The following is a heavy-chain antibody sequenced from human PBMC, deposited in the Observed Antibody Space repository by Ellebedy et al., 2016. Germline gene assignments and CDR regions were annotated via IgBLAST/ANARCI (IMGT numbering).Heavy chain of an antibody. V-gene: IGHV4-30-4*01. D-gene: IGHD2-8*02. CDR2: IYYSGST. Sequence: LRLXXTVSGGSISSGDYYWSWIRQPPGKGLEWIGYIYYSGSTYYNPSLKSRVTISVDTSKNQFSLKLSSVTAADTAVYYCASPGGYTSYGMDVWGQGTTVTVSS. J-gene: IGHJ6*02. CDR1: GGSISSGDYY. CDR3: ASPGGYTSYGMDV.